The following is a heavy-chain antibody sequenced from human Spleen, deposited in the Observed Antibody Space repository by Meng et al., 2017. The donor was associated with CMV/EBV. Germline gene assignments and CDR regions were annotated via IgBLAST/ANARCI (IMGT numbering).Heavy chain of an antibody. D-gene: IGHD3-9*01. CDR3: ARGPPVSYEILTGYYLQPGLEFDY. CDR2: ISGYNGNT. J-gene: IGHJ4*02. V-gene: IGHV1-18*01. Sequence: ISWVRRAPGQGLEWMGRISGYNGNTNYAQNLQGRVTMTTDTSTSTAYMELRSLRSGDTAVYYCARGPPVSYEILTGYYLQPGLEFDYWGQGTLVTVSS.